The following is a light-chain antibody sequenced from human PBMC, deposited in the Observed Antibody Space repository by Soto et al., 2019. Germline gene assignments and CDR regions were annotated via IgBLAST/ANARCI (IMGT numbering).Light chain of an antibody. J-gene: IGKJ5*01. Sequence: DIQMTQSPSTLSASVGDRATITCRASQSISRWLAWSQQKPGKAPQLLIYGASTLESGVPSRFSGSGSGTEFTLTISSLQPDDFATYFCQQYNSYPVTFAQGTRLEIK. CDR1: QSISRW. CDR3: QQYNSYPVT. CDR2: GAS. V-gene: IGKV1-5*01.